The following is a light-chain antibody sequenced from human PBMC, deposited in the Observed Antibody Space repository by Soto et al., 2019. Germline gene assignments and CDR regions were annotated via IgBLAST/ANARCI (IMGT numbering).Light chain of an antibody. CDR3: QQYDEWPPSYT. J-gene: IGKJ2*01. V-gene: IGKV3-15*01. Sequence: EIVMTQSPATLSVSPGERATLSCRASQSVSNNLAWFQQKPGQAPRLLIYGASTRATGIPARITGSGSGTEFTLTISSLHSEDFAVYYCQQYDEWPPSYTFGQGTKLEI. CDR2: GAS. CDR1: QSVSNN.